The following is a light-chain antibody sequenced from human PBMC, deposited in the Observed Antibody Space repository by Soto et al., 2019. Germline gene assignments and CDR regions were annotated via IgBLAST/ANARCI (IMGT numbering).Light chain of an antibody. CDR3: QQYNNWPT. Sequence: DIQMTQSPSTLSASVGDRVTITCRASQSIGSWLAWYQQKPGKAPKLLIYKASSLESGVPSRFSGSGSGTEFTLTISSLQSEDFAVYYCQQYNNWPTFGQGTKVEIK. V-gene: IGKV1-5*03. J-gene: IGKJ1*01. CDR1: QSIGSW. CDR2: KAS.